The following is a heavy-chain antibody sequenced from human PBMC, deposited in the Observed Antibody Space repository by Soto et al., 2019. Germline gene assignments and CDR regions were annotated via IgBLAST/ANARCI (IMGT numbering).Heavy chain of an antibody. CDR3: ARGVGSGSYYNQYNWFDP. CDR2: INVYNGNT. Sequence: ASVKVSSKAPGYTFTNYGISWVRQAPGQGLEWMGWINVYNGNTKYAQKVQGRVTMTTDTSTSTAYMELRSLRSDDTAVYYCARGVGSGSYYNQYNWFDPWGQGTLVTVS. V-gene: IGHV1-18*01. D-gene: IGHD3-10*01. J-gene: IGHJ5*02. CDR1: GYTFTNYG.